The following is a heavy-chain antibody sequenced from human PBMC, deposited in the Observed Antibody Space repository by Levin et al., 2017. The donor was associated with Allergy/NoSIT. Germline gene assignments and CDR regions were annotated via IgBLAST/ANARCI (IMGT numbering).Heavy chain of an antibody. V-gene: IGHV2-5*02. CDR1: GFSLSTSGVS. J-gene: IGHJ4*02. Sequence: SGPTLVKPTQTLTLTCTFSGFSLSTSGVSVAWIRLPPGKALEWLALIYWDEDKRYNSSLKDRLTIAQDSSKGQVVLTMTNMDPMDTATYFCAHSAYPMHRGVLTQYFDYWGQGILVTVSS. CDR3: AHSAYPMHRGVLTQYFDY. CDR2: IYWDEDK. D-gene: IGHD3-10*01.